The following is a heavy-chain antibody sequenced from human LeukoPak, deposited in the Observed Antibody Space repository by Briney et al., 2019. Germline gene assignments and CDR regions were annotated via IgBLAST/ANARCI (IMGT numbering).Heavy chain of an antibody. V-gene: IGHV3-49*04. CDR1: GFTFGDYA. Sequence: GGSLRLSCTASGFTFGDYAMSWVRQAPRKGLEWVGLIRSKVYGGTTEYAASVKGRFTISRDDSKSIAYLQMNSLKTEDTAVYYCTRHRFSGGSCYNYWGQGTLVTVSS. CDR3: TRHRFSGGSCYNY. D-gene: IGHD2-15*01. J-gene: IGHJ4*02. CDR2: IRSKVYGGTT.